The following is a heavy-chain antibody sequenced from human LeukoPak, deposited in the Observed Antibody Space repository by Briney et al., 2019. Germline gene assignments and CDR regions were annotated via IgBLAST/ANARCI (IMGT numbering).Heavy chain of an antibody. Sequence: GGSLRLSSATSGFTFSSYAMHWVRPAPGERLEYVSAITSNGGNTYYANFVKGRFTISRDNSKNTLYLQMGSLRAEDMAVYYCATAAHGGYYDLWGQGTQVTVSP. CDR3: ATAAHGGYYDL. D-gene: IGHD3-3*01. V-gene: IGHV3-64*01. CDR2: ITSNGGNT. J-gene: IGHJ5*02. CDR1: GFTFSSYA.